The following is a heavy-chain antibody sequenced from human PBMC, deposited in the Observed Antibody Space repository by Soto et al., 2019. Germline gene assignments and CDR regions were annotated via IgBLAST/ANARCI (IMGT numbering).Heavy chain of an antibody. V-gene: IGHV1-2*04. Sequence: QVQLVQSGAEVKKPGASVTVSCRSSGDTVNDYYIHWVRQAAGQGLEWMGWINPNGGVTKYAQKFQGWVTMTRDTSIRTVYMQLSRLRSDDTAVYYCARESGGATATLDYYYFYMDVWGTGTTVTVSS. J-gene: IGHJ6*03. D-gene: IGHD5-12*01. CDR3: ARESGGATATLDYYYFYMDV. CDR1: GDTVNDYY. CDR2: INPNGGVT.